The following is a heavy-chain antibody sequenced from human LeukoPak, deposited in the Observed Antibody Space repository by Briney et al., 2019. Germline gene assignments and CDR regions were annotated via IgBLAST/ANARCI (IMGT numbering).Heavy chain of an antibody. CDR1: GFTFRSYG. CDR2: ISYDGSNK. CDR3: AKHPGDFTGIVNYYYMDV. V-gene: IGHV3-30*18. J-gene: IGHJ6*03. D-gene: IGHD1-26*01. Sequence: GGSLRLSRAGSGFTFRSYGMHWVRQAPGKGLEWVAIISYDGSNKYSADSVKGRFTISRDNSQNILFLQMNSLRPEDTAIYYCAKHPGDFTGIVNYYYMDVWGKGTTVTVSS.